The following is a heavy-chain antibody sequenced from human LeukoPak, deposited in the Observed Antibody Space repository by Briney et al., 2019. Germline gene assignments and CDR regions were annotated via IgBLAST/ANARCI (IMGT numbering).Heavy chain of an antibody. Sequence: KTSETLSLTCGVSGYSISRGYYWAWIRQPPGKGLEWIGTIYHTGSTYYTPSLGSRVTISVGTSKNEFSLNLNSVTAADTAVYYCAXAGWIITSGIDYWGQGALVTVSS. V-gene: IGHV4-38-2*01. D-gene: IGHD3-10*01. CDR3: AXAGWIITSGIDY. CDR1: GYSISRGYY. CDR2: IYHTGST. J-gene: IGHJ4*02.